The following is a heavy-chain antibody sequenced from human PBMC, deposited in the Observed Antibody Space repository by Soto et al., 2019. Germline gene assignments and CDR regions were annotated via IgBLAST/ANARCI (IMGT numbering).Heavy chain of an antibody. CDR3: ARVAGPGFDY. Sequence: GGSLRLSCAASGFTFSSYWMSWVRQAPGKGLEWVANIKQDGSEKYYVDSVRGRFTISRDNAKNSLYLQLNGLRAEDTAVYYCARVAGPGFDYWGQGNLVTLSS. V-gene: IGHV3-7*01. D-gene: IGHD1-1*01. CDR1: GFTFSSYW. J-gene: IGHJ4*02. CDR2: IKQDGSEK.